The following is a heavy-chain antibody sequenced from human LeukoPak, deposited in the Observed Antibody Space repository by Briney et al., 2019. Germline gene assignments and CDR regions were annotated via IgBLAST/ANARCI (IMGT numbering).Heavy chain of an antibody. CDR3: AGEVEDGVVGTSWFDP. V-gene: IGHV3-48*03. CDR1: GFTFSSYE. Sequence: PGGSLRLSCAASGFTFSSYEMNWVRQAPGKGLEWVSYISSSGSTIYYADSVKGRFTISRDNAKNSLYLQMNSLRAEDTAVYYCAGEVEDGVVGTSWFDPWGQGTLVTVSS. D-gene: IGHD2-21*02. CDR2: ISSSGSTI. J-gene: IGHJ5*02.